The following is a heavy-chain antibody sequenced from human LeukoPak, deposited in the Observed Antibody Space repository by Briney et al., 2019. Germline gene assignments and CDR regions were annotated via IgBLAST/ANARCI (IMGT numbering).Heavy chain of an antibody. CDR1: GFTFSSYS. CDR3: ARGPPYGSGKFGPFDY. Sequence: GGSLRLSCAASGFTFSSYSMNWVRQAPGKGLEWVSSISSSSSYIYYADSVKGRFTISRDNAKNSLYLQMNSLRTEDTAVYYCARGPPYGSGKFGPFDYWGQGTLVTVSS. J-gene: IGHJ4*02. CDR2: ISSSSSYI. V-gene: IGHV3-21*04. D-gene: IGHD3-10*01.